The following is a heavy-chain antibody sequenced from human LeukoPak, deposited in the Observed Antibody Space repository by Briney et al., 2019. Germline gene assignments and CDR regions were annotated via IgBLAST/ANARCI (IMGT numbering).Heavy chain of an antibody. Sequence: PSETLSLTCAVSGGSISSSNWWSWVRQPPGKGLEWIGEIYHSGSTKYNPSLKSRVTISEDKSKNQFSLKLSFVTAADTAVYYCAREDYVDSGGWYFDLWGRGTLVTVSS. CDR1: GGSISSSNW. D-gene: IGHD3-10*02. V-gene: IGHV4-4*02. J-gene: IGHJ2*01. CDR2: IYHSGST. CDR3: AREDYVDSGGWYFDL.